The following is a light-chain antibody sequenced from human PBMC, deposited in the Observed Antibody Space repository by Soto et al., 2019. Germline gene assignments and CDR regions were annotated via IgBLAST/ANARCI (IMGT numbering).Light chain of an antibody. CDR1: QSVSSTF. Sequence: EIVLTQSPSTLSLTPGERATLSCRASQSVSSTFLAWYQQKPGQAPKVLIYGASTRATGIPDRLSGSGSGTDFTLTISRLEPEDFAMYYCQQYESSRTFGQGTKVEMK. CDR3: QQYESSRT. CDR2: GAS. V-gene: IGKV3-20*01. J-gene: IGKJ1*01.